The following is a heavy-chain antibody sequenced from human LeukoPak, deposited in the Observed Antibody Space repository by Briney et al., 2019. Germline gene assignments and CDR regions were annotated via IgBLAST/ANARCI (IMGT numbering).Heavy chain of an antibody. CDR1: GFTFSSYA. Sequence: GGSLRLSCAASGFTFSSYAMSWVRQAPGKGLEWVSAISGSGGSTYYADSVKGRFTISRDNSKNTLYLQMNSLRAEDTAVYYCAKDREFIMGVGAYFGYWGQGTLVTVSS. CDR3: AKDREFIMGVGAYFGY. D-gene: IGHD1-26*01. J-gene: IGHJ4*02. V-gene: IGHV3-23*01. CDR2: ISGSGGST.